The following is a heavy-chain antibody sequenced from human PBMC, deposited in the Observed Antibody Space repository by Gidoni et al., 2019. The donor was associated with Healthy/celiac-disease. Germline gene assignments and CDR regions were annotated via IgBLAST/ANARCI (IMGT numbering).Heavy chain of an antibody. CDR1: GFTVSSNY. J-gene: IGHJ3*02. Sequence: EVQLVESGGGLLQPGGSLRLSCAASGFTVSSNYMSWVRQAPGKGLEWVSVIYSGGSTYHAASVKSRFTISRANSKNALYLQLTSLRAEDTAVYYCARESRVLSSRLLDIWGQGTMVTVSS. V-gene: IGHV3-53*01. CDR2: IYSGGST. CDR3: ARESRVLSSRLLDI. D-gene: IGHD2-2*01.